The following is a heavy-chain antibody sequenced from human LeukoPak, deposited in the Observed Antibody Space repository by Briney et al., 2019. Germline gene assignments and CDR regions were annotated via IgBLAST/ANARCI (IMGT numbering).Heavy chain of an antibody. CDR1: GFTFSSYA. V-gene: IGHV3-23*01. CDR2: ISGSGGST. CDR3: AKDTVVRGAFDY. D-gene: IGHD3-10*01. Sequence: PGGSLRLSCAASGFTFSSYAMSWVRQAPGRGLEWVSAISGSGGSTCYADSVKGRFTISRDNSKNTLYLQMNSLRAEDTAVYYCAKDTVVRGAFDYWGQGTLVTVSS. J-gene: IGHJ4*02.